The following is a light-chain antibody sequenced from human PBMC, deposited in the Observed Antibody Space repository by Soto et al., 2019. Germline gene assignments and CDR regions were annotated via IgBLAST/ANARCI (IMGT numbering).Light chain of an antibody. CDR2: AAS. Sequence: EIVLTQSPGTLSLSPGERATLSCRASQSVSSDYLAWYQQKPGQAPRLLIYAASSRATGIPDRFSGSGSGTHFTLTISRLEPEDFAVYYCQQYDSSPRLTFGVGTKVEI. J-gene: IGKJ4*01. V-gene: IGKV3-20*01. CDR3: QQYDSSPRLT. CDR1: QSVSSDY.